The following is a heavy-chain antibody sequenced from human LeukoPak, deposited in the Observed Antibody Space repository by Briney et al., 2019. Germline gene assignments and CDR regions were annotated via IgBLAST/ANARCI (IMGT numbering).Heavy chain of an antibody. D-gene: IGHD5-12*01. V-gene: IGHV1-2*02. Sequence: GASVKVSCKASGYTFTSYYMHWVRQAPGQGLEWMGWINPNSGGTNYAQKFQGRVTMTRDTSISTAYMELSRLRSDDTAVYYCARGVGRYSGYDWGTYDYWGQGTLVTVSS. J-gene: IGHJ4*02. CDR3: ARGVGRYSGYDWGTYDY. CDR2: INPNSGGT. CDR1: GYTFTSYY.